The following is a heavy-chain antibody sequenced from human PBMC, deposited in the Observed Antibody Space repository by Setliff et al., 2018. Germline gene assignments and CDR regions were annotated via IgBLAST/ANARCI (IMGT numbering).Heavy chain of an antibody. CDR1: GYSISSGYI. D-gene: IGHD3-10*01. CDR3: AKGRGEMDS. CDR2: IYYSGST. Sequence: SETLSLTCTVSGYSISSGYIWSWIRQPPGKGLEWIGYIYYSGSTNYNPSLKSRVTISVDTSKNQFSLKLSSVTAADTAIYYCAKGRGEMDSWGQGILVTVSS. J-gene: IGHJ4*02. V-gene: IGHV4-61*01.